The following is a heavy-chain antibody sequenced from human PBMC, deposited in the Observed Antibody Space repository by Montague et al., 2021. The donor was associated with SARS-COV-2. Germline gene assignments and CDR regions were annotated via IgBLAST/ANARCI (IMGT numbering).Heavy chain of an antibody. V-gene: IGHV4-39*01. CDR2: IYYSGST. J-gene: IGHJ6*02. CDR3: GRQGSSSSWYGGYYYGMDV. CDR1: GGPISSSSYY. Sequence: SDTLSLTCTVSGGPISSSSYYWGWIRQPPGKGLEWIGSIYYSGSTYYNPSLKSRVTISVDTSKNQFSLKLSSVTAADTAVYYCGRQGSSSSWYGGYYYGMDVWGQGTTVTVSS. D-gene: IGHD6-13*01.